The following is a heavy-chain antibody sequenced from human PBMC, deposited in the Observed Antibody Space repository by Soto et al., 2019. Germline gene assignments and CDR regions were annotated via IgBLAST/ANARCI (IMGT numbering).Heavy chain of an antibody. Sequence: ASVKVSCKASGYTFTSYAMHWVRQAPGQRLEWMGWINAGNGNTKYSQKFQGRVTITRDTSASTAYMELSSLRSEDTAVYYCARDFMALRFPTTQFDPSGQGTLVTVSS. CDR2: INAGNGNT. V-gene: IGHV1-3*01. CDR3: ARDFMALRFPTTQFDP. J-gene: IGHJ5*02. CDR1: GYTFTSYA. D-gene: IGHD4-17*01.